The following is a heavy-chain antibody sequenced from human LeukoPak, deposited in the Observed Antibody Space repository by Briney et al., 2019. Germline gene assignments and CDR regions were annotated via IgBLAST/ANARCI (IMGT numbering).Heavy chain of an antibody. CDR1: GGSISSYY. V-gene: IGHV4-59*01. J-gene: IGHJ4*02. Sequence: SETLSLTCTVSGGSISSYYWSWIRQPPGKGLEWIGHIYYSGSTNYNPSLKSRVTISVDTSKSQFSLKLSSVTAADTAVYYCARKGYSSGFVYFDYWGQGTLVTVSS. CDR3: ARKGYSSGFVYFDY. D-gene: IGHD6-19*01. CDR2: IYYSGST.